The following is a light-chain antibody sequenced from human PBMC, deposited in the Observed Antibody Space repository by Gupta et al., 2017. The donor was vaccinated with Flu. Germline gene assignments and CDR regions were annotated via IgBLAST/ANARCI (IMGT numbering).Light chain of an antibody. J-gene: IGLJ1*01. Sequence: QSAPAQPPSASGSPGQSVTISCTGSSGDIGAYGYVSWERQNPGEAPELVIYEVKTRPSGVPDRCSGSRSGNTASLTISGLQDEDEGLYFCSSCAGDPFVFGAGTKVTVL. CDR2: EVK. CDR1: SGDIGAYGY. CDR3: SSCAGDPFV. V-gene: IGLV2-8*01.